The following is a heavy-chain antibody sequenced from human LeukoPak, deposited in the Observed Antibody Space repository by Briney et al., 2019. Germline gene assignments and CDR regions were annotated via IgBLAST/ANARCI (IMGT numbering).Heavy chain of an antibody. V-gene: IGHV1-69*05. CDR1: GGTFSSYA. CDR3: ARGNRERYYYYYMDV. J-gene: IGHJ6*03. CDR2: LIPIFGTA. Sequence: SVKVSCKASGGTFSSYAISWVRQAPGQGLEWMGGLIPIFGTANYAQKFQGRVTITTDESTSTAYMELSSLRSEDTAVYYCARGNRERYYYYYMDVWGKGTTVTVSS. D-gene: IGHD1-26*01.